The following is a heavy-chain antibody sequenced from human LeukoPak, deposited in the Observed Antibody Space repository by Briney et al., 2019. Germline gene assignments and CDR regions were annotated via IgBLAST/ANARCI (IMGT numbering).Heavy chain of an antibody. V-gene: IGHV3-21*01. CDR3: ARYGSAVTGIHWYFDL. J-gene: IGHJ2*01. CDR1: GFTFSSYS. D-gene: IGHD2-21*02. CDR2: IHYSDNSV. Sequence: GGSLRLSCAASGFTFSSYSMNWVRQAPGKGLEWVSSIHYSDNSVYYADSVKGRFTISRDNAKNSLFLQMNSLRVEDTAVYCCARYGSAVTGIHWYFDLWGRGTLVTVSS.